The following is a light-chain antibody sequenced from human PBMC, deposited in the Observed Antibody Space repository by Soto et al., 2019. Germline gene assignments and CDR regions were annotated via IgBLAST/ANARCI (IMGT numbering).Light chain of an antibody. V-gene: IGKV1-5*01. Sequence: DIQMTQSPSTLSASVGDRVTITCRASQSINAWLAWYQQKPGKAPKLLIYDVSTLDSGVPSRFSGSASGTEFTLTISSLESDDFATYYCQHYNSYSEAFGQGTKVDIK. CDR3: QHYNSYSEA. J-gene: IGKJ1*01. CDR2: DVS. CDR1: QSINAW.